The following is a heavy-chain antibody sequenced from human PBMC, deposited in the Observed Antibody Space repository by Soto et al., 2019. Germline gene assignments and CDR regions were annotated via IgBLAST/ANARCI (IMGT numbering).Heavy chain of an antibody. J-gene: IGHJ4*02. CDR1: GGSISSGGYY. CDR3: ARVYGSGSYYPPFWFDY. V-gene: IGHV4-31*03. Sequence: SETLSLTCTVSGGSISSGGYYWSWIRQHPGKGLEWIGYIYYSGSTYYNPSLKSRVTISVDTSKNQFSLKLSSVTAADTAVYYCARVYGSGSYYPPFWFDYWGQGTLVTVSS. CDR2: IYYSGST. D-gene: IGHD3-10*01.